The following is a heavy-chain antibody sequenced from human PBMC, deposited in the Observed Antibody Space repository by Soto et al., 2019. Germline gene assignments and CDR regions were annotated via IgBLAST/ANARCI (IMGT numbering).Heavy chain of an antibody. J-gene: IGHJ3*02. CDR1: GFTFSSYA. V-gene: IGHV3-30*14. Sequence: QVQLVESGGGVVQPGRSLRLSCAASGFTFSSYAMHWVRQAPGKGLEWVAVISYDGSNKYYADSVKGRFTISRDNSKNTLYLQMNSLRAEDTAVYYCAREYLAFRHYYGSGTDAFDIWGQWTMVTVSS. CDR2: ISYDGSNK. CDR3: AREYLAFRHYYGSGTDAFDI. D-gene: IGHD3-10*01.